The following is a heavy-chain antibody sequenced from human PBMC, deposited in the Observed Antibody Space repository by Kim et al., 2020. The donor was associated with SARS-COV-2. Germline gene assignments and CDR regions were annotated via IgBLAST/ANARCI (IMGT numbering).Heavy chain of an antibody. V-gene: IGHV1-8*01. CDR3: ARDYGDPDDAFDI. D-gene: IGHD4-17*01. Sequence: AQKFQGSVTMTRNTSISTAYMELSSLRSEDTAVYYCARDYGDPDDAFDIWGQGTMVTVSS. J-gene: IGHJ3*02.